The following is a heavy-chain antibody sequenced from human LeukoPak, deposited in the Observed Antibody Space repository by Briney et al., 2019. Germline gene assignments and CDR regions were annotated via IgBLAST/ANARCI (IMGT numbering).Heavy chain of an antibody. CDR3: VKSGGSGKRNVDY. Sequence: SETLSLTCTVSGGSISSSSYYWGWIRQPPGKGLEWIGSIYYSGSTYYNPSLKSRVTISVDTSKNQFSLKLSSVTAADTAVYYCVKSGGSGKRNVDYWGQGTLVTVSS. V-gene: IGHV4-39*07. CDR2: IYYSGST. J-gene: IGHJ4*02. D-gene: IGHD4-23*01. CDR1: GGSISSSSYY.